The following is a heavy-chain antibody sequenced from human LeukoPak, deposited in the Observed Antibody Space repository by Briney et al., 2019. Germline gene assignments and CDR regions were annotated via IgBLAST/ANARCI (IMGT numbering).Heavy chain of an antibody. D-gene: IGHD3-22*01. CDR3: ARLGDNSGYYDY. CDR2: IKQDGSQR. CDR1: GFSISSFW. V-gene: IGHV3-7*01. J-gene: IGHJ4*02. Sequence: PGGSLRLSCAASGFSISSFWMSWVRQAPGKGPEWVANIKQDGSQRHYVDSVKGRFTISRDNANNLLYLQMDSLRAEDTAAYYCARLGDNSGYYDYWGQGTLVTVSS.